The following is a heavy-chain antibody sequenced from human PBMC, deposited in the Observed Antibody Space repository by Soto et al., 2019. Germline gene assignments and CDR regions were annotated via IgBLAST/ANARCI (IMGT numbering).Heavy chain of an antibody. CDR1: GFPFSSYA. J-gene: IGHJ4*02. D-gene: IGHD3-22*01. V-gene: IGHV3-23*01. Sequence: EVQLLESGGGLVQPGGSLRLSCAASGFPFSSYAMSWVRQAPGKGLEWVSAISGSGGRTYYADSVKGRFTISRDNSKNRQYLQINCRRAGETAVYYCAAQTVVVMYPDYWGQGTLITVSS. CDR3: AAQTVVVMYPDY. CDR2: ISGSGGRT.